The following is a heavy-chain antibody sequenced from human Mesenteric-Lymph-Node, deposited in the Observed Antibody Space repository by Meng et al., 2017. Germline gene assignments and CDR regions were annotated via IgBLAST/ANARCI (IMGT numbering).Heavy chain of an antibody. J-gene: IGHJ5*02. CDR1: GGSISSSNW. D-gene: IGHD4-17*01. Sequence: QGQLQEPGPGLVKPSGTLSLPCAVSGGSISSSNWWSWVRQPPGKGLEWIGEIYHSGSTNYNPSLKSRVAISIDTSKNQFSLKLTSVTAADTAVYFCARTNYGDYNWFDPWGQGTLVTVSS. CDR3: ARTNYGDYNWFDP. V-gene: IGHV4-4*02. CDR2: IYHSGST.